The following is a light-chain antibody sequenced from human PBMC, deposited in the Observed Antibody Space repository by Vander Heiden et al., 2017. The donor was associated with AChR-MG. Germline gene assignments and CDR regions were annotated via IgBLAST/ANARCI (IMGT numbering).Light chain of an antibody. CDR1: QSVSSY. V-gene: IGKV3-11*01. J-gene: IGKJ2*01. CDR3: QQRSNWPGT. CDR2: DAS. Sequence: EIVLTPSPATLSLSPGERATLSCRASQSVSSYLAWYQQKPGKAPRLLIYDASNRATGIPARFSGSGSGTDFTLTISSLEPEDFTVYYCQQRSNWPGTFGQGTKLEIK.